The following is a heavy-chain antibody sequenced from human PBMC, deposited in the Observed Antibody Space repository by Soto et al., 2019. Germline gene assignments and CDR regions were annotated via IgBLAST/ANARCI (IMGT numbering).Heavy chain of an antibody. D-gene: IGHD3-3*01. CDR1: GGSIRSGGYS. CDR2: IYHSGST. Sequence: SETLSLTCAVSGGSIRSGGYSWRWIRKPPGKGLEWIGYIYHSGSTYYNPSLKSRVTISVDRSKNQFSLKLSSVTAADTAVYYCARGRGGYDFWSSYPHYWGQGTLVTVS. CDR3: ARGRGGYDFWSSYPHY. V-gene: IGHV4-30-2*01. J-gene: IGHJ4*02.